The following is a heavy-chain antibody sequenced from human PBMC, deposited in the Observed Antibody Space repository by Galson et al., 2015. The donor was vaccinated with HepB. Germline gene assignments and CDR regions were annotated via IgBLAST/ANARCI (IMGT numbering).Heavy chain of an antibody. Sequence: SLRLSCATSGFSFSRYAMSWVRQAPGKGLEWVSAITGSGGSTYYADSVKGRFTISRDNSKNTLHLQVNRLRAEDKAVYYCAKAVALYLYYGLDVWGQGTTVTVSS. D-gene: IGHD5/OR15-5a*01. CDR2: ITGSGGST. V-gene: IGHV3-23*01. CDR1: GFSFSRYA. J-gene: IGHJ6*02. CDR3: AKAVALYLYYGLDV.